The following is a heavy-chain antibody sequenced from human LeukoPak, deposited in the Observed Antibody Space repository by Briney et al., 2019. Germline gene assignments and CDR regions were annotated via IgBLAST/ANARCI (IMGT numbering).Heavy chain of an antibody. CDR1: GFTFSSYV. D-gene: IGHD6-19*01. V-gene: IGHV3-30*03. Sequence: GRPLRLSCAASGFTFSSYVMHGVRQAPAKGLEWVAVISYDGSNKYYADSVKGRFTISRDNSKNTLYLQMNSLRAEDTAVYYCESSGWYEQFDYWGQGTLVTVSS. CDR3: ESSGWYEQFDY. CDR2: ISYDGSNK. J-gene: IGHJ4*02.